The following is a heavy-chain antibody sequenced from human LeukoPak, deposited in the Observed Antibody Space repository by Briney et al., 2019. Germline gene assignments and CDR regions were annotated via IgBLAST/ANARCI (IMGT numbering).Heavy chain of an antibody. CDR3: ARVTYGSGTYGAFDY. J-gene: IGHJ4*02. V-gene: IGHV3-23*01. CDR2: ISGSGDNT. CDR1: GFTYSSHG. Sequence: GGSLRLSCATSGFTYSSHGMSWVRQAPGKGLEWVSTISGSGDNTYYADSVKGRFTISRDNSKNTLYLQMNSLRAEDTAVYYCARVTYGSGTYGAFDYWGQGTLVTVSS. D-gene: IGHD3-10*01.